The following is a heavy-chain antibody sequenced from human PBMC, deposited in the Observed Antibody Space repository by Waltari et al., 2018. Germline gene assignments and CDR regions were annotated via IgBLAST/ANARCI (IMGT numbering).Heavy chain of an antibody. CDR1: GGSFSGYY. D-gene: IGHD6-13*01. CDR3: AGLGSSWAFDY. Sequence: QVQLQQWGAGLLKPSETLSLTCAVYGGSFSGYYWSWIRQPPGKGLEWIGEINHSGSTNYNPSLKSRVTISVDKSKNQFSLKLSSVTAADTAVYYCAGLGSSWAFDYWGQGTMVTVSS. J-gene: IGHJ4*03. CDR2: INHSGST. V-gene: IGHV4-34*01.